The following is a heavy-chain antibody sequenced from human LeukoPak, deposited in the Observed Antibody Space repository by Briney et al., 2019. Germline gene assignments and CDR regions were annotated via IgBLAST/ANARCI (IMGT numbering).Heavy chain of an antibody. CDR1: GGSISNYY. CDR3: ARSDYDSSGYYYFDY. CDR2: IYYSGST. V-gene: IGHV4-59*01. Sequence: SETLSLTCTVSGGSISNYYWSWIRQPPGKGLEWIGYIYYSGSTNYNPSLKSRVTISVDTSKNQFSLKLSSVTAADTAVYYCARSDYDSSGYYYFDYWGRGTLVTVSS. D-gene: IGHD3-22*01. J-gene: IGHJ4*02.